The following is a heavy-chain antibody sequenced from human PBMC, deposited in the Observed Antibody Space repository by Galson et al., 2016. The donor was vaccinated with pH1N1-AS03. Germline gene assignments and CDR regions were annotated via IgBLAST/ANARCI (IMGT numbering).Heavy chain of an antibody. CDR1: GFSFSDYS. CDR2: ISTSGTTI. D-gene: IGHD2/OR15-2a*01. CDR3: ARGWRENSFDM. J-gene: IGHJ3*02. V-gene: IGHV3-48*04. Sequence: LRLSCAASGFSFSDYSMDWVRQTPGRGLEWLSFISTSGTTIYYADSVKGRFTISRDNAKNSLYLQMNSLRAEDTAVYYCARGWRENSFDMWGQGTMVTVSS.